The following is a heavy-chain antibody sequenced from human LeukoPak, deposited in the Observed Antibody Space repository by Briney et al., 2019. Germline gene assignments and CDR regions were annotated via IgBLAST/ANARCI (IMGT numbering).Heavy chain of an antibody. CDR3: ARDDYDILTGYYKGLDFDY. CDR2: IWYDGSNK. CDR1: GFTFSSYA. Sequence: PGGSLRLSCAASGFTFSSYAMHWVRQAPGKGLEWVAVIWYDGSNKYYADSVKGRFTISRDNSKNTLYLQMNSLRAEDTAVYYCARDDYDILTGYYKGLDFDYWGQGTLVTVSS. J-gene: IGHJ4*02. D-gene: IGHD3-9*01. V-gene: IGHV3-33*08.